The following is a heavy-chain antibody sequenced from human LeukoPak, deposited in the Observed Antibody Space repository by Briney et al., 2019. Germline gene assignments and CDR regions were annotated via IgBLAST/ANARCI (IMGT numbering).Heavy chain of an antibody. V-gene: IGHV3-48*03. J-gene: IGHJ4*02. D-gene: IGHD1/OR15-1a*01. CDR3: AKVLGITGTTGFDY. Sequence: GGSLRLSCAASGFTFSNYEMNWVRQAPGMGLEWVSYISGSGSTIYYADSVKGRFTISRDNSKNTLYLQMNSLRAEDTAVYYCAKVLGITGTTGFDYWGQGTLVTVSS. CDR1: GFTFSNYE. CDR2: ISGSGSTI.